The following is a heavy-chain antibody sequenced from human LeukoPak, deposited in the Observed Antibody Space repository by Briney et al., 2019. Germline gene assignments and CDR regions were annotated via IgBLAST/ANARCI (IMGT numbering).Heavy chain of an antibody. J-gene: IGHJ4*02. D-gene: IGHD3-10*01. V-gene: IGHV3-23*01. Sequence: PGGSLRLSCAASGFTFSSYAMSWVRQAPGKGLEWVSAISGSGGSTYYADSVKGRFTISRDNSKNTLYLQMNSLRAEDTALYYCAKLPSLWFGEKSSVDYWGQGTLVTVSS. CDR1: GFTFSSYA. CDR3: AKLPSLWFGEKSSVDY. CDR2: ISGSGGST.